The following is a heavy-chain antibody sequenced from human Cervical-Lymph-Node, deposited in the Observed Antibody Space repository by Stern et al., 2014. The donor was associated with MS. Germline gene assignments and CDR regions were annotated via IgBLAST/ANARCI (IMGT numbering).Heavy chain of an antibody. CDR1: GYTFIEYA. CDR2: IGTKLGNT. Sequence: VQLVESGAEVKKPGASVKVSCKASGYTFIEYAISWVRQAPGQGLEWMGWIGTKLGNTNYAQKVQGRVTLAPDTSTTTVYMDLRSLRSDYTAMYYCRAGSDAFDIWGQGTMVTVSS. CDR3: RAGSDAFDI. J-gene: IGHJ3*02. D-gene: IGHD6-13*01. V-gene: IGHV1-18*01.